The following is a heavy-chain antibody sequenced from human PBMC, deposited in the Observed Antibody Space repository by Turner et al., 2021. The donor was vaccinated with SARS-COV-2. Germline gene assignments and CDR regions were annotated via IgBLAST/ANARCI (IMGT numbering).Heavy chain of an antibody. CDR2: IWYDGSNK. Sequence: VHLVDPGGGVFHPVRPLQPLFPASGFTFSSYGMHWARQAPGKGLEWVAVIWYDGSNKFYADSVKGRFTISRDNSKNTLYLQMNSLRAEDTAVYYCARGAHGDYEDAFDIWGQGTLVTISS. V-gene: IGHV3-33*01. J-gene: IGHJ3*02. D-gene: IGHD4-17*01. CDR3: ARGAHGDYEDAFDI. CDR1: GFTFSSYG.